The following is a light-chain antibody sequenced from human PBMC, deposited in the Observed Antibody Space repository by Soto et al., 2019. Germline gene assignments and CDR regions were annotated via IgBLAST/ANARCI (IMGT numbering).Light chain of an antibody. CDR2: DAS. CDR3: QQYDNLPLT. CDR1: QDISNY. J-gene: IGKJ4*01. Sequence: DIQMTQSPSSLSASVGDRVTITCQASQDISNYLNWYQQKPGKAPKLLIYDASNLETGVPSRFSGSGSGTDFTFTIISLQPEDIATDDCQQYDNLPLTFGGGTKVDIK. V-gene: IGKV1-33*01.